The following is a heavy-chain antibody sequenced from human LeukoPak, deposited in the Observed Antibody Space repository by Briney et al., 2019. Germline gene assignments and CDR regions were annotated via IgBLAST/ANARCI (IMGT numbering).Heavy chain of an antibody. CDR2: IYYSGST. Sequence: SETLSLTCTVSGGSISSYYWSWIRQPPGKGLEWIGSIYYSGSTYYNPSLESRVTISVDTSKNQFSLKLSSVTAADTAVYYCAVTYYDFWSGYPRRSFDAFDIWGQGTMVTVSS. CDR1: GGSISSYY. CDR3: AVTYYDFWSGYPRRSFDAFDI. J-gene: IGHJ3*02. V-gene: IGHV4-59*05. D-gene: IGHD3-3*01.